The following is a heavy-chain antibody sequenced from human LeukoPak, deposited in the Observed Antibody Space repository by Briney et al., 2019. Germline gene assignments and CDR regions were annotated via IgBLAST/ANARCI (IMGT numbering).Heavy chain of an antibody. V-gene: IGHV4-59*08. J-gene: IGHJ3*02. CDR3: ARLANWGTRHDAFDI. CDR2: IYYSGST. D-gene: IGHD7-27*01. CDR1: GGSISSYY. Sequence: SETLSLTCTVSGGSISSYYWSWIRQPPGKGLEWFGYIYYSGSTNYNPSLKSRVTISVDTSKNQFSLKLSSVTAADTAVYYCARLANWGTRHDAFDIWGQGTMVTVSS.